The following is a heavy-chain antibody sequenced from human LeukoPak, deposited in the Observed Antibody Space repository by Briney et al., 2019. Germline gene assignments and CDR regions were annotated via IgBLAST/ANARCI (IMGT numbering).Heavy chain of an antibody. J-gene: IGHJ4*02. CDR3: AREDILTGFDY. D-gene: IGHD3-9*01. CDR2: IYSGGST. Sequence: PGGSLRVSCAASGFTVSSNYMSWVRQAPGKGLEWVSVIYSGGSTYYADSVKGRFTISRDNSKNTLYLQMNSLRAEDTAVYYCAREDILTGFDYWGQGTLVTVSS. CDR1: GFTVSSNY. V-gene: IGHV3-53*01.